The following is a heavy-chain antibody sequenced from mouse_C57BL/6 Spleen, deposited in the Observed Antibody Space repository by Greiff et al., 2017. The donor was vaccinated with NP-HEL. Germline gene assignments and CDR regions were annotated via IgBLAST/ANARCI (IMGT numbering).Heavy chain of an antibody. Sequence: VQLQQSGAELVMPGASVKLSCKASGYTFTSYWMHWVKQRPGQGLEWIGEIDPSDSYTNYNQKFKGKSTLTVDKSSSTAYMQLSSLTSEDSAVYYCARARDSENYFDYWGQGTTLTVSS. CDR1: GYTFTSYW. J-gene: IGHJ2*01. D-gene: IGHD3-2*02. V-gene: IGHV1-69*01. CDR2: IDPSDSYT. CDR3: ARARDSENYFDY.